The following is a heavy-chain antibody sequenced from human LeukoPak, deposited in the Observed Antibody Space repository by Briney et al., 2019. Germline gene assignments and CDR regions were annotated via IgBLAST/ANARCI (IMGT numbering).Heavy chain of an antibody. Sequence: GGSLRLSCAASGFTFGNYWMHWVRQAPGKGLVWVSRINSDGSSTTYADSVKGRFTISRDNAKNSLYLQMNSLRADDTAVYYCARCIAAGQIIDYWGQGTLVTVSS. CDR2: INSDGSST. J-gene: IGHJ4*02. CDR3: ARCIAAGQIIDY. V-gene: IGHV3-74*03. CDR1: GFTFGNYW. D-gene: IGHD6-6*01.